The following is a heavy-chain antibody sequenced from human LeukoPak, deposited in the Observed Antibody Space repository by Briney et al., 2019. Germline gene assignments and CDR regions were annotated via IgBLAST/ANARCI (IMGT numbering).Heavy chain of an antibody. CDR1: GGSLSRYY. Sequence: SETLSLTCTVSGGSLSRYYWSWIRQPPGRGLESIGHVYYSGNTDYNPSLKSRVTMSVDTSKNQFSLKLSSVTAADTAVYYCASLRFGGFTFDYWGQGTLVTVSS. D-gene: IGHD3-16*01. V-gene: IGHV4-59*01. CDR3: ASLRFGGFTFDY. J-gene: IGHJ4*02. CDR2: VYYSGNT.